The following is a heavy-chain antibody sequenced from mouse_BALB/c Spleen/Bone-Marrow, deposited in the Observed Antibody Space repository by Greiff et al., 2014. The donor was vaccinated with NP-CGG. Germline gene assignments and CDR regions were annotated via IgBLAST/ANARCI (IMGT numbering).Heavy chain of an antibody. CDR1: GDSITSGY. Sequence: EVMLVESGPSLVKPSQTLSLTCSVTGDSITSGYWNWIRKFPGNKLENMGYISYYDSTYYNPSLKSRISITRDTSKNQYYLQLNSVTTEDTATYYCTRGGDYRALFAYWGRGTLVTVSA. CDR3: TRGGDYRALFAY. V-gene: IGHV3-8*02. D-gene: IGHD2-13*01. J-gene: IGHJ3*01. CDR2: ISYYDST.